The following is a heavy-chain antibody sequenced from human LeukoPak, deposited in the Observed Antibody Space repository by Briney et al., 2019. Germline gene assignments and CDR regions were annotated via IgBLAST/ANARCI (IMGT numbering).Heavy chain of an antibody. J-gene: IGHJ4*02. Sequence: SETLSLTCAVYGGSFSGYYWSWIRQPPGKGLEWIGEINHRGSTNYNPSLKSRVTISVDTSKNQFSLKLSAVTAADTALYYCARGGCSSTSCYTGGFDYWGQGTLVTVSS. CDR2: INHRGST. D-gene: IGHD2-2*02. CDR3: ARGGCSSTSCYTGGFDY. V-gene: IGHV4-34*01. CDR1: GGSFSGYY.